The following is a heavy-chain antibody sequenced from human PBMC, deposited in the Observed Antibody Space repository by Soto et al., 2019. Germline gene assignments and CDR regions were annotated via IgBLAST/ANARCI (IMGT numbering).Heavy chain of an antibody. CDR2: IYSGGST. D-gene: IGHD3-10*01. V-gene: IGHV3-53*01. Sequence: GVLRLSCAASGFTVSSNYMSWFRQAPGKGLEWVSVIYSGGSTYYADSVKGRFTISRDNSKNTLYLQMNSLRAEDTAVYYCARVSGVTYWFDPWGQGTLVTVSS. J-gene: IGHJ5*02. CDR3: ARVSGVTYWFDP. CDR1: GFTVSSNY.